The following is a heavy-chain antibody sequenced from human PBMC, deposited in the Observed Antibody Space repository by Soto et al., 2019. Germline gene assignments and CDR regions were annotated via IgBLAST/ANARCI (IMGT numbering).Heavy chain of an antibody. CDR1: GGSINNRSYY. Sequence: ETLSRTCAVTGGSINNRSYYWGWIRQPPGKGLEWIGSIYYSGSTYNNPSLKSRVSMSVDTSKNQFSLKLRSVTAADTALYYCERQRTSVVTQAYFDSWGQGSLVTVYS. J-gene: IGHJ4*02. V-gene: IGHV4-39*01. CDR3: ERQRTSVVTQAYFDS. CDR2: IYYSGST. D-gene: IGHD2-21*02.